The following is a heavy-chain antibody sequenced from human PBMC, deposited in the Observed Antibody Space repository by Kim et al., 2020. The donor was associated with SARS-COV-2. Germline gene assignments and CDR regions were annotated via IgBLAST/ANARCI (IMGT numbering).Heavy chain of an antibody. Sequence: ASVKVSCKASGYTFTSYAMHWVRQAPGQRLEWMGWINAGNGNTKYSQKFQGRVTITRDTSASTAYMELSSLRSEDTAVYYCARDLPPGIAVAAGWGQGTLVTVSS. CDR2: INAGNGNT. D-gene: IGHD6-19*01. CDR3: ARDLPPGIAVAAG. V-gene: IGHV1-3*01. J-gene: IGHJ4*02. CDR1: GYTFTSYA.